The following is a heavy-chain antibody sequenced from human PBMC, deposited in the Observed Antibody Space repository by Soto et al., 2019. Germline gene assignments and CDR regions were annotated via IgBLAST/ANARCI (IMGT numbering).Heavy chain of an antibody. CDR2: IYHSGST. CDR1: GGSISSGGYS. Sequence: QLQLQESGSGLVKPSQTLSLTCAVSGGSISSGGYSWSWIRQPPGKGLEWIGYIYHSGSTYSNPSLKSRVTIAVDRYKNQFSLKLSSVTAADTAVYYCAAGGGLPRYYWGQGTLVTVSS. V-gene: IGHV4-30-2*01. D-gene: IGHD5-12*01. J-gene: IGHJ4*02. CDR3: AAGGGLPRYY.